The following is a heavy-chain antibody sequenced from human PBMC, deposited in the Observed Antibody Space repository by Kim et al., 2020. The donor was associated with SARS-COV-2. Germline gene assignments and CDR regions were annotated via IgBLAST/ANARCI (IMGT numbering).Heavy chain of an antibody. J-gene: IGHJ4*02. CDR2: INPDSGGT. CDR3: ALNYGDYGRGFDY. D-gene: IGHD4-17*01. Sequence: ASVKVSCKASGYTFTGYYMHWVRQAPGQGLEWMGWINPDSGGTNYAQKFQGRVTMTRDTSITTAYMELSRLTSDDTVIYYCALNYGDYGRGFDYWGQGTLVTVSS. V-gene: IGHV1-2*02. CDR1: GYTFTGYY.